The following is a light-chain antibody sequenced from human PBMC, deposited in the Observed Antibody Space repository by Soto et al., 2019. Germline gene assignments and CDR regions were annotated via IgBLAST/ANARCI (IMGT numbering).Light chain of an antibody. CDR2: GAS. Sequence: EVVMTQSPVTLSVSPGERATLSCRASQSVSSNLAWYKQKPGQAPSLLIYGASTRATGLPARFSGSGSGTDFTLTISSLQSEDFAVYYCHQYNNWPFTFGPGTRVDIQ. J-gene: IGKJ3*01. V-gene: IGKV3-15*01. CDR1: QSVSSN. CDR3: HQYNNWPFT.